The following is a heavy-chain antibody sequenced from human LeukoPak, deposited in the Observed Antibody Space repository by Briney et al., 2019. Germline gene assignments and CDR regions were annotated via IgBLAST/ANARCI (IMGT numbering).Heavy chain of an antibody. CDR1: GGSISSSSYY. CDR2: IYYSGST. Sequence: SETLSLTCTVSGGSISSSSYYWGWIRQPPGKGLERIGSIYYSGSTYYNPSLKSRVTISVDTSKNQFSLKLSSVTAADTAVYYCARLSYSSGWPEFDYWGQGTLVTVSS. J-gene: IGHJ4*02. D-gene: IGHD6-19*01. V-gene: IGHV4-39*01. CDR3: ARLSYSSGWPEFDY.